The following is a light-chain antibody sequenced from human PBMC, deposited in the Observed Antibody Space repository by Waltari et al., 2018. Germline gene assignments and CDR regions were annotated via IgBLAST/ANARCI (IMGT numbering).Light chain of an antibody. V-gene: IGLV2-11*01. CDR2: DVS. CDR1: SSDVGGYNY. CDR3: CSYAGTNSWV. J-gene: IGLJ3*02. Sequence: QSALTQPRSVSGSPGQPVTISCTGTSSDVGGYNYVSWYQHHPGKAHKLMIYDVSKRPSGVPARFPGSKPVNTASLTISGFQAEDEADYYCCSYAGTNSWVFGGGTKLTVL.